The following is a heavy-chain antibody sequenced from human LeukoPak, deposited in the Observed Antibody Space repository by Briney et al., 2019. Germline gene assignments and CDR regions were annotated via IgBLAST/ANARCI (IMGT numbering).Heavy chain of an antibody. CDR2: IYYSGST. CDR1: GGSISSYY. CDR3: ARDHYYGSGSYSNWFDP. J-gene: IGHJ5*02. Sequence: KSSETLSLTCTVSGGSISSYYWSWIRQPPGKGLEWIGYIYYSGSTNYNPSLKSRVTISVDTSKNQFSLKLSSVTAADTAVYYCARDHYYGSGSYSNWFDPWDQGTLVTVSS. V-gene: IGHV4-59*12. D-gene: IGHD3-10*01.